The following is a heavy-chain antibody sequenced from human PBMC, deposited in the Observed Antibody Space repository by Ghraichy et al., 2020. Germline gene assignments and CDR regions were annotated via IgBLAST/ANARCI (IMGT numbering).Heavy chain of an antibody. CDR3: AKDSFLGYSYGWRGGFDY. V-gene: IGHV3-23*01. CDR2: ISGSSGTT. Sequence: GSLRLSCAASGFTFINYAMSWVRQAPGKGLEWVSIISGSSGTTYYADSVKGRFTISRDNSKNTLYLQMNSLRAEDTAVYYCAKDSFLGYSYGWRGGFDYWGQGTLVTVSS. D-gene: IGHD5-18*01. CDR1: GFTFINYA. J-gene: IGHJ4*02.